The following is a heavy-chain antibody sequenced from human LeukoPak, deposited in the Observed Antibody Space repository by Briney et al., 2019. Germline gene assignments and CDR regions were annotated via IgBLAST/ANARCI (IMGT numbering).Heavy chain of an antibody. Sequence: GGSLRLSCEASGFTFSSNWMHWVRQAPGKGLVWVSRINEDGSTTNYADSVKGRSTIFRDNAKNTLYLQMNSLRAEDTAVYYCVRDLGGRSGHWGQGTLVTVS. CDR3: VRDLGGRSGH. V-gene: IGHV3-74*01. D-gene: IGHD1-26*01. J-gene: IGHJ4*02. CDR2: INEDGSTT. CDR1: GFTFSSNW.